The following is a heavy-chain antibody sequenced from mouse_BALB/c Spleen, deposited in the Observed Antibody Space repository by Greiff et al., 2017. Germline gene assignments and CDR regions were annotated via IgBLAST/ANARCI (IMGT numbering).Heavy chain of an antibody. J-gene: IGHJ3*01. Sequence: EVQGVESGGGLVKPGGSLKLSCAASGFTLSDYYMYWVRQTPEKRLEWVATISDGGSYTYYPDSVKGRFTISRDNAKNNLYLQMSSLKSEDTAMYYCARDRGYRYDWFAYWGQGTLVTVSA. CDR2: ISDGGSYT. CDR3: ARDRGYRYDWFAY. CDR1: GFTLSDYY. V-gene: IGHV5-4*02. D-gene: IGHD2-14*01.